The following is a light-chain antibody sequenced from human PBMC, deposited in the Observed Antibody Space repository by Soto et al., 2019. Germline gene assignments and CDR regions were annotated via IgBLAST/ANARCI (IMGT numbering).Light chain of an antibody. Sequence: QSVLTQPRSVSGSPGQSVTISCTGTNNDIGGFPYVSWYQQLPGTAPKLLIYSNNQRPSGVPDRFSGSKSGTSASLAISGLRSEDEADYHCAAWDDSLSGLVFDGGTKLTVL. CDR2: SNN. J-gene: IGLJ2*01. CDR3: AAWDDSLSGLV. CDR1: NNDIGGFPY. V-gene: IGLV1-47*01.